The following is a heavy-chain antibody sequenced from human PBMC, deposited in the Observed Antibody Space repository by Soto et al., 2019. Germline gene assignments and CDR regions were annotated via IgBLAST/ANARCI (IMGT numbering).Heavy chain of an antibody. J-gene: IGHJ4*02. Sequence: SETLCITCTFSGGSISSSSYDWGWIRQPPGKGLEWIGSIYYSGITYYNPSLKSRVTISVDTSKNQFSLKLSSVTAADTAVYYCARRITIFGVAPSHYFDYWGQGTMVTVSS. CDR1: GGSISSSSYD. V-gene: IGHV4-39*01. CDR3: ARRITIFGVAPSHYFDY. CDR2: IYYSGIT. D-gene: IGHD3-3*01.